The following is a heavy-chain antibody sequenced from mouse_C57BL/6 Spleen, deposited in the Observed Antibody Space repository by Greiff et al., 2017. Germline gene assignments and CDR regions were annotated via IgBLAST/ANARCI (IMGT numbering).Heavy chain of an antibody. CDR3: ARCDWDEAMDY. CDR1: GYTFTDHT. CDR2: IYPRDGST. V-gene: IGHV1-78*01. Sequence: QVQLQQSDAELVKPGASVKISCKVSGYTFTDHTIHWMKQRPEQGLEWIGYIYPRDGSTKYNEKFKGKATLTADKSSSTTYMQLNSLTSEDSSVYFGARCDWDEAMDYWGKGTSVTVSS. J-gene: IGHJ4*01. D-gene: IGHD4-1*01.